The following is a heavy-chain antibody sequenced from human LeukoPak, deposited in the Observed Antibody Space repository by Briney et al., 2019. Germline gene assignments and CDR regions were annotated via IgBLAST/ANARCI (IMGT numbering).Heavy chain of an antibody. J-gene: IGHJ4*02. Sequence: SETLSLTCTVSGGSISSYYWSWVRQPPGKGLEWVGDIYYSGSTNYNPSLKSPVTISVDTSKTQFSLKLSSVTAADTAVYYCAREYDIVATRFFDYWGQGTLVTVSS. CDR2: IYYSGST. CDR3: AREYDIVATRFFDY. D-gene: IGHD5-12*01. V-gene: IGHV4-59*01. CDR1: GGSISSYY.